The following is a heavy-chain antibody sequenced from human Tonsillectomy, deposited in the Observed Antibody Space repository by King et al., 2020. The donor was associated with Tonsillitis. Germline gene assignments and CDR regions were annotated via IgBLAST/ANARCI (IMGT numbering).Heavy chain of an antibody. CDR2: ISSSSSDT. CDR1: GFTFSDYY. V-gene: IGHV3-11*05. J-gene: IGHJ3*02. CDR3: SSRGTFDWLLSDAFDI. D-gene: IGHD3-9*01. Sequence: VQLVESGGGLVKPGGSLRLSCAASGFTFSDYYMSCISQAPGKGLEWVSYISSSSSDTNYADSVKGLFTISSDNAKNSLYLQMNSLRAEDTAVYYCSSRGTFDWLLSDAFDIWGQGTMVTVSS.